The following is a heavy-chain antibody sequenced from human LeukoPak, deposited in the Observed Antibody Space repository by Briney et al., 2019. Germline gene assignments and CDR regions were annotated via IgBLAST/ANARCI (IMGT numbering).Heavy chain of an antibody. J-gene: IGHJ4*02. V-gene: IGHV4-31*03. Sequence: PSETLSLTCTVSGGSISSGGYYWSWIRQHPGKGLEWIGYIYYSGSTYYNPSLKSRVTISVDTSKNQFSLKLSSVTAADTAVYYCARTSGSGWYDVGIFDYWGQGTLVTVSS. CDR3: ARTSGSGWYDVGIFDY. CDR1: GGSISSGGYY. CDR2: IYYSGST. D-gene: IGHD6-19*01.